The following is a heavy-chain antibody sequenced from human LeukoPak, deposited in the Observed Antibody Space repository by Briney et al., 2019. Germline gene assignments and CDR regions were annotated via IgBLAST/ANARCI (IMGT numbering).Heavy chain of an antibody. V-gene: IGHV3-23*01. D-gene: IGHD1-1*01. J-gene: IGHJ4*02. CDR3: AKGQELDDGVFDS. CDR2: IRSNGDTA. CDR1: GFTFSSIA. Sequence: PGGSLRLSCAASGFTFSSIAMTWVRQAPGKGLEWVSTIRSNGDTAYNADSVKGRFTISRDNSKNMLYLQMNSLRVEDTAIYYCAKGQELDDGVFDSWGQGTLVTVSS.